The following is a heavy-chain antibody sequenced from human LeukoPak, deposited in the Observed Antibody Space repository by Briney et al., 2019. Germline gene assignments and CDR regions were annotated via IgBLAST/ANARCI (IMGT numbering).Heavy chain of an antibody. CDR3: ARDLEDSSPFGAFDM. Sequence: SGGSLRLSCVASGFTFSNYGMHWVRQVPGKGLEWVAAIWFDGIRKYYADSVKGRLTISRDNSKNTLYLQMNTLRGEDTAVYYCARDLEDSSPFGAFDMWGQGTMVTVSS. D-gene: IGHD3-22*01. CDR2: IWFDGIRK. J-gene: IGHJ3*02. V-gene: IGHV3-33*01. CDR1: GFTFSNYG.